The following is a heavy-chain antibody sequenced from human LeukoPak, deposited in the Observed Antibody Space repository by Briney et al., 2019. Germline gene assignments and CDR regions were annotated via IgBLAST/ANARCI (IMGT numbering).Heavy chain of an antibody. CDR1: GFPFSSYS. CDR3: ARGNSYDSSGYPEYFQN. Sequence: GGSLRLSCTASGFPFSSYSINWVRQAPGKGLEWVSSINTASSYIYYADSVKGRFTISRDNAKNSLYLQMNTLRAEDTAVYYCARGNSYDSSGYPEYFQNWGQGTLVTVSS. D-gene: IGHD3-22*01. V-gene: IGHV3-21*01. J-gene: IGHJ1*01. CDR2: INTASSYI.